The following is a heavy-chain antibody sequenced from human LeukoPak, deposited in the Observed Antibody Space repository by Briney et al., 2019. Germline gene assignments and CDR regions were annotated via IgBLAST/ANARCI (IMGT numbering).Heavy chain of an antibody. CDR1: GFTFSSYG. V-gene: IGHV3-30*03. CDR3: ARDLPRSGTPYFDY. D-gene: IGHD1-1*01. Sequence: PGRSLRLSCAASGFTFSSYGMHWVRQAPGKGLEWVAVISYDGSNKYYADSVKGRFTISRDNSKNTLYLQMNSLRAEDTAVYYCARDLPRSGTPYFDYWGQGTLVTVSS. CDR2: ISYDGSNK. J-gene: IGHJ4*02.